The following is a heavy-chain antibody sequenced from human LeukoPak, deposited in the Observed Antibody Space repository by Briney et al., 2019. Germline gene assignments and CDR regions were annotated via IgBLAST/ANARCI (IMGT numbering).Heavy chain of an antibody. CDR3: ARERDRVMDV. J-gene: IGHJ6*02. CDR1: GGSISSSSYY. CDR2: IYYSGST. D-gene: IGHD1-14*01. Sequence: PSETLSLTCTVSGGSISSSSYYWGWIRQPPGKGLEWIGSIYYSGSTYYNPSLKSRVTISVDTSKNQFSLKLSSVTAADTAVYYCARERDRVMDVWGQGTTVTVSS. V-gene: IGHV4-39*07.